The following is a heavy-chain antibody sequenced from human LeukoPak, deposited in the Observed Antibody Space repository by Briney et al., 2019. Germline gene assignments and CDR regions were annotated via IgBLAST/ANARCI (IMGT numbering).Heavy chain of an antibody. Sequence: SETLSLTCTVSGGSISSYYWSWIRQPAGKGLEWIGRIYTSGSTNYNPSLKSRVTMSVDTSKNQFSLKLSSVTAADTAVYYCARVYRIAAAGTYYYYMDVWGKGTTVTISS. CDR1: GGSISSYY. CDR2: IYTSGST. D-gene: IGHD6-13*01. V-gene: IGHV4-4*07. CDR3: ARVYRIAAAGTYYYYMDV. J-gene: IGHJ6*03.